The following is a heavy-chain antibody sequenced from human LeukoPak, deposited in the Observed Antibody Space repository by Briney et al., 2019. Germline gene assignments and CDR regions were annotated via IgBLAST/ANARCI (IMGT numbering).Heavy chain of an antibody. D-gene: IGHD2-2*01. V-gene: IGHV1-2*02. Sequence: ASVKVSCKASGYTFTGYYMHWVRQAPGQGLEWMGWINPNSGGTNYAQKFQGRVTMTRDTSISIAYMELSRLRSDDTAVYYCARGVWLSSTSCYPDYWGQGTLVTVSS. CDR2: INPNSGGT. CDR3: ARGVWLSSTSCYPDY. CDR1: GYTFTGYY. J-gene: IGHJ4*02.